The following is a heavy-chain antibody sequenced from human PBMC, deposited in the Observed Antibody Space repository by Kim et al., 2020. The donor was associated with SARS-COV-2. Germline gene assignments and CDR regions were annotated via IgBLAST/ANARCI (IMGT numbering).Heavy chain of an antibody. CDR2: INPNSGGT. CDR3: ARAQPIYGGIPIWDY. V-gene: IGHV1-2*02. Sequence: ASVKVSCKASGYTFTGYYMHWVRQAPGQGLEWMGWINPNSGGTNYAQKFQGRVTMTRDTSISTAYMELSRLRSDDTAVYYCARAQPIYGGIPIWDYWGQGTLVTVSS. D-gene: IGHD3-16*01. J-gene: IGHJ4*02. CDR1: GYTFTGYY.